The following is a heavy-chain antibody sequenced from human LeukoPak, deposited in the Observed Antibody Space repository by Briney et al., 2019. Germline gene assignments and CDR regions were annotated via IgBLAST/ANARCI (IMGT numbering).Heavy chain of an antibody. CDR1: GFIFDNYA. CDR2: ISWNSGGI. D-gene: IGHD5-18*01. CDR3: ARTFDSYYLSGLDY. Sequence: PGGSLRLSCAASGFIFDNYAMHWVRQAPGKGLEWVSGISWNSGGIGYVDSVKGRFTISRDNAKNSLYLQMNSLRADDTAVYYCARTFDSYYLSGLDYWGQGTLVTVSS. J-gene: IGHJ4*02. V-gene: IGHV3-9*01.